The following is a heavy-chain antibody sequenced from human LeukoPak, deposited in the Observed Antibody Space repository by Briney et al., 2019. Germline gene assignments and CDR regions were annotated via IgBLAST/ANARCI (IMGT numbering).Heavy chain of an antibody. CDR2: ISGSGGNT. Sequence: GGSLRLSCAASGFTFSSYAMSWVRQAPGKGLEWVSAISGSGGNTYFADSVKGRFTISRDNSKNSLYLQMNSLRAEDTAVYYCAELGITMIGGVWGKGTTVTISS. V-gene: IGHV3-23*01. D-gene: IGHD3-10*02. CDR1: GFTFSSYA. J-gene: IGHJ6*04. CDR3: AELGITMIGGV.